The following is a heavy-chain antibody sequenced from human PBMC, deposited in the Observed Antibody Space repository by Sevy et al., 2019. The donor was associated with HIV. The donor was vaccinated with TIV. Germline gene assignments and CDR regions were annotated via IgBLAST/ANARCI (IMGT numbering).Heavy chain of an antibody. Sequence: GGSLRLSCAASGFTFSSYGMHWVRQTPGKGLEWVAVIWYDGSGKYYAYSVKGRFTISRDNSKNTLYLQMNSLRAEDTVVYYCARDKLPPVMVTMVRGALSYYFDSWGQGSLVTVSS. CDR3: ARDKLPPVMVTMVRGALSYYFDS. CDR1: GFTFSSYG. J-gene: IGHJ4*02. V-gene: IGHV3-33*01. CDR2: IWYDGSGK. D-gene: IGHD3-10*01.